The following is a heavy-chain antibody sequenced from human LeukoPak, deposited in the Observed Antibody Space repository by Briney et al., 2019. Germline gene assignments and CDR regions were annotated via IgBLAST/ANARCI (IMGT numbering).Heavy chain of an antibody. Sequence: PGRSLRLSCAASGFTFSSYGMHWVRQAPGKGLEWVAVISYDGSNKYYADSVKGRFTISRDNSKNTLYLQMNSLRAEDTAVYYCAKITVPWGNGGTTSRRYYGMDVWGQGTTVTVSS. CDR2: ISYDGSNK. CDR1: GFTFSSYG. V-gene: IGHV3-30*18. CDR3: AKITVPWGNGGTTSRRYYGMDV. D-gene: IGHD1-1*01. J-gene: IGHJ6*02.